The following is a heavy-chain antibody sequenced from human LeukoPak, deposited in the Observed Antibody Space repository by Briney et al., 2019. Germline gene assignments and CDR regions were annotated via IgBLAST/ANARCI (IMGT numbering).Heavy chain of an antibody. V-gene: IGHV3-30-3*01. CDR2: ISYDGSNK. J-gene: IGHJ4*02. CDR1: GFTFSSYA. Sequence: GGSLRLSCAASGFTFSSYAMHWVRQAPGEGLEWVAVISYDGSNKYYADSVKGRFTISRDNSKNTLYLQMNSLRAEDTAVYYCARDASYSSGWALDYWGQGTLVTVSS. D-gene: IGHD6-19*01. CDR3: ARDASYSSGWALDY.